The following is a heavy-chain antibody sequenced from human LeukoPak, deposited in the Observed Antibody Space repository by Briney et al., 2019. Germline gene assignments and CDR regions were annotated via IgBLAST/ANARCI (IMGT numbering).Heavy chain of an antibody. D-gene: IGHD3-16*01. CDR1: GFTFSNYW. Sequence: GGSLRLSCAASGFTFSNYWMSWVRQAPGKGLEWVATIKPDGSEKYYVDSVKGRFTISRDNAKNSLHLQMNSLRAEDTAVYSCARGHHMIRYWGRGTLVTVSS. CDR3: ARGHHMIRY. CDR2: IKPDGSEK. J-gene: IGHJ4*02. V-gene: IGHV3-7*04.